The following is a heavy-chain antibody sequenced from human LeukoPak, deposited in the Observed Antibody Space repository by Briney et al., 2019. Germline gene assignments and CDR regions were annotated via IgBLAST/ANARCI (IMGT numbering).Heavy chain of an antibody. Sequence: GGSLRLSCAASGFTFSSYWMSWVRQAPGKGLEWVANIKQDGSEKYYVDSVKGRFTISRDNAKNSLYLQMNSLRAEDTAVYYCARDIWGYDFRYYYYYGMDVWGQGTTVTVSS. V-gene: IGHV3-7*01. D-gene: IGHD5-12*01. CDR1: GFTFSSYW. CDR3: ARDIWGYDFRYYYYYGMDV. J-gene: IGHJ6*02. CDR2: IKQDGSEK.